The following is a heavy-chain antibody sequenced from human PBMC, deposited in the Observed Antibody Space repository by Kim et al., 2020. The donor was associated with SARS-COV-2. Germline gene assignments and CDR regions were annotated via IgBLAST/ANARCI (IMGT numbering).Heavy chain of an antibody. Sequence: GGSLRLSCAASGFSFSDYYMTWIRQAPGKGLEWVAYINSDGSSTDYADSVNGRFTISRDSAKRSVSLQMNSLTPEDTAVYYCVREPSNWGAGTLVTLSS. CDR2: INSDGSST. CDR3: VREPSN. CDR1: GFSFSDYY. J-gene: IGHJ4*02. V-gene: IGHV3-11*01.